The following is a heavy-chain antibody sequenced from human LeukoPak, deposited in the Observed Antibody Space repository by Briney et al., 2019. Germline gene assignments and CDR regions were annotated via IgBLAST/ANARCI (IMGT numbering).Heavy chain of an antibody. D-gene: IGHD5-18*01. CDR1: GFTFSNYG. CDR2: IWYDGSNK. V-gene: IGHV3-33*01. Sequence: QPGGSLRLSCAASGFTFSNYGTHWVRQAPGKGLEWVAGIWYDGSNKYYADSVKGRFTISRDNSKNTLYLQMNSLRAEDTAVYYCARDRDSYGYTGFDYWGQGTLVTVSS. CDR3: ARDRDSYGYTGFDY. J-gene: IGHJ4*02.